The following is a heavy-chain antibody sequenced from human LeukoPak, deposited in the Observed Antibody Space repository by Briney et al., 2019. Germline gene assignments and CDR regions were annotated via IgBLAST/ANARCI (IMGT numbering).Heavy chain of an antibody. Sequence: AASVKVSFKASGYTFTGYYMHWVRQAPGQGLEWMGWINPNSGGTNYAQKFQGRVTMTRDTSISTAYMELSRLRSDDTAVYYCAREGRYSGYDSAYYYYGMDVWGQGTTVTVSS. CDR1: GYTFTGYY. J-gene: IGHJ6*02. CDR2: INPNSGGT. D-gene: IGHD5-12*01. V-gene: IGHV1-2*02. CDR3: AREGRYSGYDSAYYYYGMDV.